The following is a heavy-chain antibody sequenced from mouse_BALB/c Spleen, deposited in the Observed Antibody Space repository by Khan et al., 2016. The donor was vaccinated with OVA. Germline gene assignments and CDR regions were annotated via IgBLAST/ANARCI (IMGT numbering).Heavy chain of an antibody. J-gene: IGHJ4*01. D-gene: IGHD2-4*01. CDR2: IYPGDDST. CDR1: GYTFTSYD. V-gene: IGHV1S56*01. Sequence: QVQLQQSGPELVQPGALVKISCKASGYTFTSYDINWVMQRPGQGLEWLGWIYPGDDSTKYNEKFKDKATLTADKCSRTAYMQLSSLTSGNSTVSCCAREGLRGVAIDYWGQGTSVTVSS. CDR3: AREGLRGVAIDY.